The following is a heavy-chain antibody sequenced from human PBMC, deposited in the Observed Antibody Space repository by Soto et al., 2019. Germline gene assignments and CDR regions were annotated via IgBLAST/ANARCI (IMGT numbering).Heavy chain of an antibody. CDR2: VKDGGHT. Sequence: QVQLQQWGAGLLKPSETLSLNCAVTGGSLSGYYWSWIRQAPGKGLEWIGEVKDGGHTKSRPSLRGRVTISSYTSNNQSSLRLNSVTAADTGVYYCARGQEGVVATHWDQGSLVTVSS. CDR3: ARGQEGVVATH. D-gene: IGHD5-12*01. J-gene: IGHJ4*02. CDR1: GGSLSGYY. V-gene: IGHV4-34*01.